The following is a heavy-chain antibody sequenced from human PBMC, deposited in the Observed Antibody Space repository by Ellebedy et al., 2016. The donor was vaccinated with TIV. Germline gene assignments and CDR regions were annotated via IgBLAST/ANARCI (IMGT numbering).Heavy chain of an antibody. Sequence: MPSETLSLTCTVSGGSISSSNWWCWVRQAPGKGLEWIGDIYHSGSTNFNPSLKSRVTISVDKSKNQFSLKLNSVTAADTAVYYCGRGMTDAYNLGSGIDYWGQGTLVTVSS. J-gene: IGHJ4*02. CDR1: GGSISSSNW. CDR2: IYHSGST. CDR3: GRGMTDAYNLGSGIDY. V-gene: IGHV4-4*02. D-gene: IGHD5-24*01.